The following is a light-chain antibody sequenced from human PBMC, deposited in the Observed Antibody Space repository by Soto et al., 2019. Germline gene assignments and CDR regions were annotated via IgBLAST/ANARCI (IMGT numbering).Light chain of an antibody. CDR2: KVS. J-gene: IGKJ2*01. Sequence: DVVMTQSPLSLPVTLGQPASISCRSSQSLLYRDGYTYLNWFQQRPGQSPRRLIYKVSNRDSGVPDRFSGRGSGTDFTLQISRVEAEDVGVYYCMQGTYWPYTFGQGTKLEIK. CDR1: QSLLYRDGYTY. CDR3: MQGTYWPYT. V-gene: IGKV2-30*01.